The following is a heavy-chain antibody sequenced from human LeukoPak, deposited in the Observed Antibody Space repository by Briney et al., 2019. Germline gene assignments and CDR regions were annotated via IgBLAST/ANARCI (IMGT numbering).Heavy chain of an antibody. J-gene: IGHJ4*02. CDR2: IYYSGST. Sequence: SETLSLTCTVSGGSISSHYWSWIRQPPGKGLEWIGYIYYSGSTNYNPSLKSRVTISVDTSKNQFSLKLSSVTAADTAVYYCARAKQWLDQWGLGTLVTVSS. CDR1: GGSISSHY. V-gene: IGHV4-59*11. CDR3: ARAKQWLDQ. D-gene: IGHD6-19*01.